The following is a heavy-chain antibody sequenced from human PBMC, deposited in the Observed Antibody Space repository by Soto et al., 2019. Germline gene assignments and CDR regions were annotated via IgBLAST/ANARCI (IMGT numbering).Heavy chain of an antibody. J-gene: IGHJ6*02. CDR1: GDTFSSFA. V-gene: IGHV1-69*12. CDR3: ARDKDREQLGGNYYYALDV. D-gene: IGHD3-3*02. CDR2: IIPIFRTP. Sequence: QVQLVQSGAEVKKPGSSVKVSCKASGDTFSSFAISWVRQAPGQGLEWMGGIIPIFRTPNYAQKFQGRVTITAAEFTMTAYMELSRLRSEDTAVYYWARDKDREQLGGNYYYALDVWGQGTTVIVSS.